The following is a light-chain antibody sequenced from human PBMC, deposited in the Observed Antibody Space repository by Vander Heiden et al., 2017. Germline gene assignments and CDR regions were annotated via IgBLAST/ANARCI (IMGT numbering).Light chain of an antibody. J-gene: IGKJ2*01. CDR3: HQIYTSPYT. CDR2: AAS. Sequence: DIQMTQSPSSLSSSVGDRVTITCRASQSIAYSLNWYQQKPGRAPKLLIFAASSLQSGVPARFSGSGSGTDFSLTINSLQPEDFATYFCHQIYTSPYTFGQGTKVEIK. CDR1: QSIAYS. V-gene: IGKV1-39*01.